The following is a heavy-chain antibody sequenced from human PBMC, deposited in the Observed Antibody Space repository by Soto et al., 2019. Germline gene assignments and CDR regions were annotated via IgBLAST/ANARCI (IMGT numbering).Heavy chain of an antibody. CDR3: AGSLSGSYFWFDP. J-gene: IGHJ5*02. D-gene: IGHD3-10*01. Sequence: SETLSLTCAVYGGSFSGYYWSWIRQPPGKGLEWIGKINRSGSTNYNPSLKSRVTISVDTSNDQFSLHLSSVTAADTAVYYCAGSLSGSYFWFDPWGLGTLVTVS. V-gene: IGHV4-34*01. CDR2: INRSGST. CDR1: GGSFSGYY.